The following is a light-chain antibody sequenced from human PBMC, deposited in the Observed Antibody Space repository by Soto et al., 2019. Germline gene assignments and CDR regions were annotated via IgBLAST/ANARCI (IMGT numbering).Light chain of an antibody. CDR1: NIGSKN. CDR3: QVWDSSTYV. CDR2: RDS. V-gene: IGLV3-9*01. J-gene: IGLJ1*01. Sequence: SYELTQPPSVSVAAGQTARITCGGNNIGSKNVHCYQQQPGQPPVLVIYRDSNQPSGITERFSGSNSGNTATLTISRDQAGDEADYYCQVWDSSTYVFGTGTKVTVL.